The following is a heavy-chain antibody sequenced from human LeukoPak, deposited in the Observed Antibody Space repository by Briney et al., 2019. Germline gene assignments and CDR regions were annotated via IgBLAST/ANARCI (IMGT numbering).Heavy chain of an antibody. CDR2: INHSGST. D-gene: IGHD2-2*03. J-gene: IGHJ3*02. V-gene: IGHV4-34*01. CDR1: GGSLSGYY. Sequence: SETLSLTCAVYGGSLSGYYWSWIRQPPGKGLEWIGEINHSGSTNYNPSLKSRVTISVDTSKNQFSLELSSVTAADTAVYYCARGAGYCSSTSCYRVVFAFDIWGQGTMVTVSS. CDR3: ARGAGYCSSTSCYRVVFAFDI.